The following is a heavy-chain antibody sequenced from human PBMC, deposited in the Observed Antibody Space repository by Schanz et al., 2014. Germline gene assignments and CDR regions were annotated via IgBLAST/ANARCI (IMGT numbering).Heavy chain of an antibody. J-gene: IGHJ4*01. CDR3: ARGEWSTSQFDY. CDR1: GGSFSGYY. Sequence: QVQLQQWGAGLLKPSETLSLTCAVYGGSFSGYYWTWIRQPPGKGLEWIGEIHHSGSTNYNPSLKGRVTISMDPSKNQFPLKLSSVTAADTAVYYCARGEWSTSQFDYWGHGTLVTVSS. CDR2: IHHSGST. D-gene: IGHD2-2*01. V-gene: IGHV4-34*01.